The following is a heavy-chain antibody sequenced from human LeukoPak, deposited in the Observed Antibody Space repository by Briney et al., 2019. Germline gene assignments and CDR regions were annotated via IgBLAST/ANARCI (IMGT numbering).Heavy chain of an antibody. CDR2: IYYSGST. Sequence: SETLSLTCTVSGGSISSYYWSWIRQPAGKGLEWIGYIYYSGSTKYNPSLKSRVTISVDTSKKQFALKVSSVNAADTAVYYCARLTSLVRPYYFDYWGQGTLVTVSS. V-gene: IGHV4-59*01. D-gene: IGHD1-20*01. CDR1: GGSISSYY. CDR3: ARLTSLVRPYYFDY. J-gene: IGHJ4*02.